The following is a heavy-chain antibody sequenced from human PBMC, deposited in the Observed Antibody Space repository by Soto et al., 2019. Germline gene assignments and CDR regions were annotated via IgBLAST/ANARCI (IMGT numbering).Heavy chain of an antibody. D-gene: IGHD6-19*01. CDR3: ARRGSSGWTRVDWYYYSGMDV. V-gene: IGHV4-39*01. J-gene: IGHJ6*02. CDR1: GGSISSSSYY. CDR2: VYYSGST. Sequence: QLQLQESGPGLVKPSETLSLTCTVSGGSISSSSYYWGWIRQPPGKGLEWIGSVYYSGSTYYNPSLRSRVTVTIDTAKNQFSLKLSSVTAAHTAVYYCARRGSSGWTRVDWYYYSGMDVWGQGTTVTVSS.